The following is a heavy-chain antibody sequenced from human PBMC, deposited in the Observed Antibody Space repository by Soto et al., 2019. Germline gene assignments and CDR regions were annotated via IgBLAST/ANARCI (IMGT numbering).Heavy chain of an antibody. V-gene: IGHV5-51*01. CDR1: GYTFINYW. D-gene: IGHD6-25*01. CDR3: ARRYSSAAFDI. J-gene: IGHJ3*02. CDR2: IYAGDSDV. Sequence: PGESLKISCKGSGYTFINYWIGWVRQMPGKGLEWMGIIYAGDSDVRYSPSFQGQVTISADKSLRTAYLQWNSLKASDTAMYYCARRYSSAAFDIWGQGKLVTVSS.